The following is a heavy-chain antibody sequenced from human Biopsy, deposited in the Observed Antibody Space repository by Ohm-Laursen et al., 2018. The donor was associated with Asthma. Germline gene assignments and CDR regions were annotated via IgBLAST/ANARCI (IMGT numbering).Heavy chain of an antibody. Sequence: SLRLSCTASGLTFRNYGMHWVRQAPGKGLEWVAGIYYDGSRKYYTESVKGRFTIPRDNSKNRLYLEMASLRAEDTAVYYCAREKVIESRGFQNWFDPWGQGTLVTVSS. D-gene: IGHD3-16*02. CDR2: IYYDGSRK. J-gene: IGHJ5*02. CDR1: GLTFRNYG. V-gene: IGHV3-33*08. CDR3: AREKVIESRGFQNWFDP.